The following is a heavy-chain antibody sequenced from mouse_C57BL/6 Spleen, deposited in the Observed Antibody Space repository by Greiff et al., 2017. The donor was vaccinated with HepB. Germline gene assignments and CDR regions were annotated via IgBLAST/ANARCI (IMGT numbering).Heavy chain of an antibody. D-gene: IGHD3-2*02. Sequence: EVQLVESGGGLVKPGGSLKLSCAASGFTFSDYGMHWVRQAPEKGLEWVAYISSGSSTIYYADTVKGRFTISRDNAKNTLFLQMTSLRSEDTAMYYCARQGTAQATWDGYFDYWGQGTTLTVSS. V-gene: IGHV5-17*01. CDR1: GFTFSDYG. J-gene: IGHJ2*01. CDR3: ARQGTAQATWDGYFDY. CDR2: ISSGSSTI.